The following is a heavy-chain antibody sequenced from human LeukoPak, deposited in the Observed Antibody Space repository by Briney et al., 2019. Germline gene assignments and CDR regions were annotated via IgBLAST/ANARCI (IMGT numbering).Heavy chain of an antibody. Sequence: GRSLRLSCAASGFTFSSYAMHWVRQAPGKGLEWVAVISYDGSNKYYADSVKGRFTISRDNSKNTLYLQMNSLRAEDTAVYYCARDGPPYLIYDSSGYPGYFDYWGQGTLVTVSS. D-gene: IGHD3-22*01. CDR1: GFTFSSYA. J-gene: IGHJ4*02. CDR3: ARDGPPYLIYDSSGYPGYFDY. V-gene: IGHV3-30-3*01. CDR2: ISYDGSNK.